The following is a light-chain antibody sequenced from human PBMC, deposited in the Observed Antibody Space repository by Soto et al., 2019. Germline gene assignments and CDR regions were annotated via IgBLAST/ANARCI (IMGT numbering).Light chain of an antibody. V-gene: IGKV3-15*01. CDR3: PQYNNWLYT. CDR1: QSVSK. J-gene: IGKJ2*01. CDR2: GAS. Sequence: EIVMTQSPATLSVSPGERATLSCRASQSVSKLAWYQQKPGQAPRLLIYGASTRATGIPARFSGSGSGTEFTLTISSLQSEDFAVYYCPQYNNWLYTFGPGTKLEIK.